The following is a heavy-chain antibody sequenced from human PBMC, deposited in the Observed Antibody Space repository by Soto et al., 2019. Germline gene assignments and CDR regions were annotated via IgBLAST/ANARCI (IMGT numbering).Heavy chain of an antibody. Sequence: SSETLSLTCAVYGGSFSGYYWSWIRQPPGKGLEWIGEINHSGSTNYNPSLKSRVTISVDTSKNQFSLKLSSVTAADTAVYYCARTRYSSGWYGGEVDYWGQGTLVTVSS. CDR3: ARTRYSSGWYGGEVDY. D-gene: IGHD6-19*01. CDR1: GGSFSGYY. J-gene: IGHJ4*02. CDR2: INHSGST. V-gene: IGHV4-34*01.